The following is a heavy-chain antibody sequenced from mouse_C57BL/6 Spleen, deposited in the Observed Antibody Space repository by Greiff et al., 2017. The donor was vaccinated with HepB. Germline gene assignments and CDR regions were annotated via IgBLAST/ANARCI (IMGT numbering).Heavy chain of an antibody. CDR3: ARSPMVTTGNFDY. D-gene: IGHD2-2*01. CDR2: IYPSDSET. CDR1: GYTFTSYW. Sequence: LQQPGAELVRPGSSVKLSCKASGYTFTSYWMDWVKQRPGQGLEWIGNIYPSDSETHYNQKFKDKATLTVDKSSSTAYMQLSSLTSEDSAVYYCARSPMVTTGNFDYWGQGTTLTVSS. V-gene: IGHV1-61*01. J-gene: IGHJ2*01.